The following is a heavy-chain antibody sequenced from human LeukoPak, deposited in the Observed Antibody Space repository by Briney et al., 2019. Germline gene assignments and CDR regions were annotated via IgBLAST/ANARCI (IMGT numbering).Heavy chain of an antibody. CDR1: GFTFDDYA. D-gene: IGHD6-19*01. Sequence: GRSLRLSCAASGFTFDDYAMHWVRLAPGKGLEWVSGISWNSGSVGYADSVKGRFTISRDNAKNSLYLQMNSLRAEDTALYYCAKDLRIGAVAGTGFDYWGQGTLVTVSS. CDR3: AKDLRIGAVAGTGFDY. V-gene: IGHV3-9*01. CDR2: ISWNSGSV. J-gene: IGHJ4*02.